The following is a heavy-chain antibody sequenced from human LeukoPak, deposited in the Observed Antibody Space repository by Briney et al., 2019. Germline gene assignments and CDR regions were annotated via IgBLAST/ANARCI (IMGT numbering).Heavy chain of an antibody. CDR2: ISGSGGST. CDR1: GFTFSSYA. V-gene: IGHV3-23*01. D-gene: IGHD5-18*01. J-gene: IGHJ4*02. CDR3: AKGSLRGQLWFGYDY. Sequence: GGSLRLSCAASGFTFSSYAMGWVRQAPGKGLEWVSAISGSGGSTYYADSVKGRFTISRDNSKNTLYLQLNSLRAEDTAVYYCAKGSLRGQLWFGYDYWGQGTLVTVSS.